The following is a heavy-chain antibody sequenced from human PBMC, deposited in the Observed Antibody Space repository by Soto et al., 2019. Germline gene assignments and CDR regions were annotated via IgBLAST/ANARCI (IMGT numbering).Heavy chain of an antibody. Sequence: VQLSESGGGLVQPGGSLRLSCAASGFTFTSTAMSWVRQAPGKGLEWVSTFRESGGTTHYADSVKGRFTVSRDTSKNMLYLQMDSLRAEDTAIYYCAKDSHWAIISPIPDYWGQGTLVTVSS. CDR3: AKDSHWAIISPIPDY. CDR1: GFTFTSTA. V-gene: IGHV3-23*01. CDR2: FRESGGTT. D-gene: IGHD2-2*01. J-gene: IGHJ4*02.